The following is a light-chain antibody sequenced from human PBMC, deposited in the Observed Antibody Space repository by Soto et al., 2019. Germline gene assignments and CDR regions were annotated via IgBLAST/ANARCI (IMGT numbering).Light chain of an antibody. V-gene: IGLV2-14*01. J-gene: IGLJ2*01. CDR1: SSDVGGYSY. Sequence: QSALTQPASVSGSPGQSITISCTGTSSDVGGYSYVSWYQQHPGKAPKLMIYDVSNRPSGVSNRFSGSKSGNTASLTISGLQAEDGADYYCSSYTSSNTLVFGGGTKLTVL. CDR2: DVS. CDR3: SSYTSSNTLV.